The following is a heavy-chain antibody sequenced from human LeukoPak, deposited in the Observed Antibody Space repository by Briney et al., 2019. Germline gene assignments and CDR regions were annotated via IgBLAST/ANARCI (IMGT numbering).Heavy chain of an antibody. Sequence: GGSLRLSCAASGFIFISRLMHWVRRGPGKGLEWVSRIKMDGSSIDYADSVRGGFTVSRDNAKNTLYLEMNSLRVEDTAVYYCASDNSPGWFGPWGQGALVTVSS. CDR1: GFIFISRL. D-gene: IGHD4-11*01. CDR3: ASDNSPGWFGP. J-gene: IGHJ5*02. CDR2: IKMDGSSI. V-gene: IGHV3-74*01.